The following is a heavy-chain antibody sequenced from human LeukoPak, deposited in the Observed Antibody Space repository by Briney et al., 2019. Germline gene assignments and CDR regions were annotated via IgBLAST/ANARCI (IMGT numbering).Heavy chain of an antibody. CDR3: LLDFWSGYQTNWFDP. CDR1: GFTFSSYA. CDR2: ISGSGGST. V-gene: IGHV3-23*01. D-gene: IGHD3-3*01. Sequence: PGGSLRLSCAASGFTFSSYAMSWVRQAPGKGLEWVSAISGSGGSTYYADSVKGRFTISRDNSKNTLYLQMNSLRAEDTAVYYCLLDFWSGYQTNWFDPWGQGTLVTVSS. J-gene: IGHJ5*02.